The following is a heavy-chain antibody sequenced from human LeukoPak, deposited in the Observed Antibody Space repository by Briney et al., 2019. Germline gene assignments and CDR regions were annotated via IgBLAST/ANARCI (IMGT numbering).Heavy chain of an antibody. D-gene: IGHD2-21*02. CDR1: GFTFSSFA. V-gene: IGHV3-23*01. CDR3: AKRGGLPPLDYYYYYMDV. J-gene: IGHJ6*03. CDR2: ISGSGGNT. Sequence: GGSLRLSCAASGFTFSSFAMSWVRQAPGKGLEWVSGISGSGGNTYYADSLKGRFTISRDNSKNTLYPQMNSLRAEDTAVYYCAKRGGLPPLDYYYYYMDVWGKGTTVTVSS.